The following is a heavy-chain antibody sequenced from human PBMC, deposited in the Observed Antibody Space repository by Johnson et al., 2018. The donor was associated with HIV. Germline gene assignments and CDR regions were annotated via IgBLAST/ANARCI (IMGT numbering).Heavy chain of an antibody. CDR3: ARDWDYYDSSGYPPPHAVDI. D-gene: IGHD3-22*01. Sequence: QVQLVESGGGLIQPGGSLRLSCAASGFTFSSYAMHWVRQAPGKGLEWVAVIWNGGSTGYADSVKGRFTISRDNAKNSLYLEMNSLRAEDTALYYCARDWDYYDSSGYPPPHAVDIWGQGTMVTVSS. V-gene: IGHV3-33*01. CDR1: GFTFSSYA. J-gene: IGHJ3*02. CDR2: IWNGGST.